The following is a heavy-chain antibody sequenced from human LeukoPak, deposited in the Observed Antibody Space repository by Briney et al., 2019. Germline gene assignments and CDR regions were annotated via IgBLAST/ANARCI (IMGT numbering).Heavy chain of an antibody. CDR3: ARGYDSSGYDYFDY. V-gene: IGHV1-18*01. D-gene: IGHD3-22*01. J-gene: IGHJ4*02. CDR2: ISAYNGNT. Sequence: ASVKVSCKASGYTFTSYGISWVRQAPGQGLEWRGWISAYNGNTNYAQKLQGRVTMTTDTSTSTAYMELRSLRSDDTAVYYCARGYDSSGYDYFDYWGQGTLVTVSS. CDR1: GYTFTSYG.